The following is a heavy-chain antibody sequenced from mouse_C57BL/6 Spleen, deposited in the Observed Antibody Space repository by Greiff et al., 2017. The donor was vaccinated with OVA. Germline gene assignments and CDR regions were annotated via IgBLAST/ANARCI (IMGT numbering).Heavy chain of an antibody. D-gene: IGHD1-1*01. Sequence: VQLQQSGAELVRPGTSVKMSCKASGYTFTNYWIGWAKQRPGHGLEWIGDIYPGGGYTNYNEKFKGKATLTADKSSSTAYMQFSSLTSEDSASYYCARFSGSSSFIYAMDYWGQGTSVTVSS. CDR1: GYTFTNYW. CDR2: IYPGGGYT. V-gene: IGHV1-63*01. J-gene: IGHJ4*01. CDR3: ARFSGSSSFIYAMDY.